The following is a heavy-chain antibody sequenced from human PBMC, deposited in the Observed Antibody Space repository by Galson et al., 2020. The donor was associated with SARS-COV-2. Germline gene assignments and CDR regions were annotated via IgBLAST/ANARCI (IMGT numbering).Heavy chain of an antibody. CDR3: AKDRGYSYGRFDY. Sequence: GESLKISCAASGFTFSSYAMSWVRQAPGKGLEWVSAISGSGGSTYYADSVKGRFTISRDNSKNTLYLQMNSLRAEDTAVYYCAKDRGYSYGRFDYWGQGTLVTVSS. CDR2: ISGSGGST. V-gene: IGHV3-23*01. CDR1: GFTFSSYA. J-gene: IGHJ4*02. D-gene: IGHD5-18*01.